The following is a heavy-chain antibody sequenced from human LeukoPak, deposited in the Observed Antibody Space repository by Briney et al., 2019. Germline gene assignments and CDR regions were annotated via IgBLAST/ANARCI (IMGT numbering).Heavy chain of an antibody. CDR2: ISSGSSTI. V-gene: IGHV3-48*01. D-gene: IGHD2-15*01. CDR3: ARGYCSGGSCYNLDY. Sequence: GGSLRLSCAASGFSFSSYTMNWVRQAPGKGLEWTSYISSGSSTIYYADSVKGRFTISRDNAKNSLYLQMNSMRAEDTAVYYCARGYCSGGSCYNLDYWGQGTLVTVSS. CDR1: GFSFSSYT. J-gene: IGHJ4*02.